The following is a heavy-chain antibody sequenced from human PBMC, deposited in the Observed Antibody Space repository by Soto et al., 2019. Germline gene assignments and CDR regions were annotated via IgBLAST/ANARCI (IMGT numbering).Heavy chain of an antibody. D-gene: IGHD2-15*01. CDR2: IYYSGST. V-gene: IGHV4-31*03. CDR3: ARVAGISAFDI. Sequence: PSETLSLTCTVSGGSISSGGYYWSWIRQHPGKGLEWIGYIYYSGSTYYNPSLKSRVTISVDTSKSQFSLKLSSVTAADTAVYYCARVAGISAFDIWGQGTMVTVSS. CDR1: GGSISSGGYY. J-gene: IGHJ3*02.